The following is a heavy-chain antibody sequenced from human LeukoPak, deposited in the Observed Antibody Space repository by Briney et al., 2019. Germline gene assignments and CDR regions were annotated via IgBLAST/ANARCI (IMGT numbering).Heavy chain of an antibody. D-gene: IGHD4-17*01. V-gene: IGHV1-2*02. CDR3: AREVDGATVTTRCFDY. Sequence: ASVKVSCKASGYTFTDYYMHWVRQAPGQGLEWMGWINPNSGGTNYARKFQGRVTMTRDTSITTAYMELTRLRSDDTAVYYCAREVDGATVTTRCFDYWGQGTLVTVSS. CDR1: GYTFTDYY. CDR2: INPNSGGT. J-gene: IGHJ4*02.